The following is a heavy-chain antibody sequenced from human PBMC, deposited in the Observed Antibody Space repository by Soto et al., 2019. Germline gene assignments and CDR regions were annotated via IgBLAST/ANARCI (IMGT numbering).Heavy chain of an antibody. D-gene: IGHD2-8*01. CDR3: ARAIVPLGFVLKPNWFDR. CDR1: GYSFTSYW. Sequence: PGESLKISCKGSGYSFTSYWIGWVRQMPGKGLEWMGIIYPGDSDTRYSPSFQGQVTISADKSISTAYLQWSSLKASDTAMYYCARAIVPLGFVLKPNWFDRWGQGTLVTVSS. V-gene: IGHV5-51*01. CDR2: IYPGDSDT. J-gene: IGHJ5*02.